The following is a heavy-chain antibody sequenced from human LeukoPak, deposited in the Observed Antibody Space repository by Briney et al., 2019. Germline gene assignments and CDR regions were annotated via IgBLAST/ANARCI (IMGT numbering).Heavy chain of an antibody. CDR2: IYYSGST. Sequence: NPSETLSLTCTVSGASISSYYWSWIRQPPGKGLEYIGYIYYSGSTNYNPSLKSRVTISVDTSKDQFSLNLTSVTAADTAVYYCARLKCISTTCPSRYVMDVWGQGTTVTVSS. V-gene: IGHV4-59*01. CDR3: ARLKCISTTCPSRYVMDV. J-gene: IGHJ6*02. D-gene: IGHD3-3*02. CDR1: GASISSYY.